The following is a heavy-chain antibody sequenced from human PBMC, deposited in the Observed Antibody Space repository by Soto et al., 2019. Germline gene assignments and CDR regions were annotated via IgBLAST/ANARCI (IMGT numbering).Heavy chain of an antibody. D-gene: IGHD6-19*01. CDR1: GFTFSSYE. Sequence: PGGSLRLSCAAYGFTFSSYEMNWVRQAPGKGLEWVSYISSSGSTIYYADSVKGRFTISRDNAKNSLYLQMNSLRAEDTAVYYCASPIAVAGTGFRWGMDVWGQGTTVTVS. J-gene: IGHJ6*02. CDR2: ISSSGSTI. CDR3: ASPIAVAGTGFRWGMDV. V-gene: IGHV3-48*03.